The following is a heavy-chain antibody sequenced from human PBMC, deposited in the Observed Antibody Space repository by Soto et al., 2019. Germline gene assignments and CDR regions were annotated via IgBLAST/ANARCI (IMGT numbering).Heavy chain of an antibody. J-gene: IGHJ4*02. CDR1: GGSISSYY. V-gene: IGHV4-59*12. CDR2: IYYSGST. CDR3: ARTPMY. Sequence: TSETLSLTCTVSGGSISSYYWSWIRQPPGKGLEWIGYIYYSGSTNYNPSLKSRVTISVDTSKNQFSLKLSSVTAADTAVYYCARTPMYWGQGTLVTVSS.